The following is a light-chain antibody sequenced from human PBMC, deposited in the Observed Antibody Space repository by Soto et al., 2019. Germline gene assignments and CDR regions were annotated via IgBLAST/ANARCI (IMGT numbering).Light chain of an antibody. Sequence: QLVLTQSPSASASLGASVKLTCTLSSGHSNYPIAWYQQQPEKGPRHLMNLNSDGSHNKGDGIPDRFSGSSSGAERYLTISSLQSEDEADYYCQTWDTDIHGLFGGGTKLTVL. V-gene: IGLV4-69*01. CDR1: SGHSNYP. CDR3: QTWDTDIHGL. CDR2: LNSDGSH. J-gene: IGLJ3*02.